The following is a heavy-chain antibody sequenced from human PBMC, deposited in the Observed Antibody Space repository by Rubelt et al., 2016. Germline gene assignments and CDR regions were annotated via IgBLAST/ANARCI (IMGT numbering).Heavy chain of an antibody. Sequence: KSRVTISVDTSKNQFSLKLSSVTAADTAVYYCARPLIVRRVVPAAQNAFDIWGQGTLVTVSS. V-gene: IGHV4-39*01. J-gene: IGHJ4*02. CDR3: ARPLIVRRVVPAAQNAFDI. D-gene: IGHD2-2*01.